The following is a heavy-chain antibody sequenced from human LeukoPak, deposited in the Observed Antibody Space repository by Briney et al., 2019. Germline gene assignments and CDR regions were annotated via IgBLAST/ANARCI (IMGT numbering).Heavy chain of an antibody. J-gene: IGHJ4*02. D-gene: IGHD1-7*01. CDR2: IYYSGST. Sequence: PSETLSLTCTVSGGSISSSSYYWGWIRQPPGKGLEWIGSIYYSGSTYYNPSLKSRVTMSVDMFKNKFSLKLRSMTAADTAVYYCAGRRGNYQGFDYWGQGTLVTVSS. CDR3: AGRRGNYQGFDY. CDR1: GGSISSSSYY. V-gene: IGHV4-39*07.